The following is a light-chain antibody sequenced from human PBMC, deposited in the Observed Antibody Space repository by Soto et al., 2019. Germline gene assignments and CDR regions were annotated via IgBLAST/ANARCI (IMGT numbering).Light chain of an antibody. CDR1: SSDVGSYNL. Sequence: QSALTQPASVSGYPGQSITISCTGTSSDVGSYNLVSWYQQHPGKAPKLMIYEGSKRTSGVSNRFSGYKSGNTASLTISGLEAEDEADYYFCSYACSSSHVVFGGGSKRTVL. V-gene: IGLV2-23*01. CDR2: EGS. CDR3: CSYACSSSHVV. J-gene: IGLJ2*01.